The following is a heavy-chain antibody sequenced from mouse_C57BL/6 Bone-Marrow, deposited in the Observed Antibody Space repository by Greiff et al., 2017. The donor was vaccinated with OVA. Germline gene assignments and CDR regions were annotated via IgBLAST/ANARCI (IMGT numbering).Heavy chain of an antibody. Sequence: VQLQQSGAELVRPGASVKLSCTASGFNIKDDYMHWVKQRPEQGLEWIGWIDPENGDTEYASTFQGKATITADTSSNTAYLQLSILTSEDTSVYYCTTDSSGYLFPYYAMDYWGQGTSVTVSS. J-gene: IGHJ4*01. V-gene: IGHV14-4*01. CDR2: IDPENGDT. D-gene: IGHD3-2*02. CDR1: GFNIKDDY. CDR3: TTDSSGYLFPYYAMDY.